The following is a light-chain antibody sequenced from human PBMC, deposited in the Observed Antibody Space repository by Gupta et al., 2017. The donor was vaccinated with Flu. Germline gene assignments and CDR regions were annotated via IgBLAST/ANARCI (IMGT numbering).Light chain of an antibody. V-gene: IGLV3-21*02. CDR2: DNR. Sequence: SYVLPHPPSVSVAPGQTATSTGGGDNIGSKSAHWYQQKPGRAPVLVVYDNRDRRARIPERFSGSNSGNTATLSISRVEAGEEADYYCQGWDSSSGDKVFGGGTKLTVL. J-gene: IGLJ3*02. CDR1: NIGSKS. CDR3: QGWDSSSGDKV.